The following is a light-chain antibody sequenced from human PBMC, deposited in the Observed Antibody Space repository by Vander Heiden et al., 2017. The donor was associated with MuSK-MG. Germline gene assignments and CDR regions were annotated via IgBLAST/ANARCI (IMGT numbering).Light chain of an antibody. V-gene: IGLV3-1*01. Sequence: SYALTQTPSLSVSPGQTASISCSGDKVGDKYVCWYQQKPGQSPVLVIYQDKKRPSGIPERFSGSNSGNTATLTIGGTQAMDEADYYWQAWDTNTVIFGGGTKLTVL. CDR1: KVGDKY. CDR2: QDK. J-gene: IGLJ2*01. CDR3: QAWDTNTVI.